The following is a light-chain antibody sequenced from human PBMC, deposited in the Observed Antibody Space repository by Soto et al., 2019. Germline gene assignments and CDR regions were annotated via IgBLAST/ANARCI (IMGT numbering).Light chain of an antibody. CDR3: QQYAAQSPWT. CDR2: KGS. V-gene: IGKV1-5*03. J-gene: IGKJ1*01. Sequence: DVQMTQSPSTLSASVGDKVTITCRASQSIRSTWLAWFQQRPGKAPNVLIYKGSTLASGVSSRFSGNGSGTEFTLTISSLQPDDFATYFCQQYAAQSPWTFGQGTRVE. CDR1: QSIRSTW.